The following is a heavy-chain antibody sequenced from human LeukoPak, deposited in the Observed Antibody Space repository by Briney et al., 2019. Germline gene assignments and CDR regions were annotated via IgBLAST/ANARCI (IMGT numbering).Heavy chain of an antibody. Sequence: QPGGSLRLSCAASGFTFSSYWMSWVRQAPGKGLEWVATMGQDGSETYYVDSVKGRFTISRDNAKNSLYLQMNRLRAEDTAVYFCARDTYRFDDYWGQGTLVTVSS. CDR3: ARDTYRFDDY. J-gene: IGHJ4*02. CDR1: GFTFSSYW. V-gene: IGHV3-7*01. CDR2: MGQDGSET.